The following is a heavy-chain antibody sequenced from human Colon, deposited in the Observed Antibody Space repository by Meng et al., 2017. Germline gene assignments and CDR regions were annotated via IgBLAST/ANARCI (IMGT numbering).Heavy chain of an antibody. CDR3: AQGLITGTKIPTDG. D-gene: IGHD1-20*01. J-gene: IGHJ4*02. Sequence: GGSLRLSCVASGFTFTNYGMTWVRQSPGKGLEWVSGIDMSGDIAYYADSVKGRFIISRDNSKNTGFLQMYSLRAEDTARYYCAQGLITGTKIPTDGWGQGTLVTVSS. CDR2: IDMSGDIA. CDR1: GFTFTNYG. V-gene: IGHV3-23*01.